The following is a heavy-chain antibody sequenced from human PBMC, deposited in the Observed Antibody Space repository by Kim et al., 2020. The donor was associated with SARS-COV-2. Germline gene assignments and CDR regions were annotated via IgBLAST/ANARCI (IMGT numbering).Heavy chain of an antibody. J-gene: IGHJ6*02. CDR1: GYTFTSYG. Sequence: ASVKVSCKASGYTFTSYGISWVRQAPGQGLEWMGWISAYNGNTNYAQKLQGRVTMTTDTSTSTAYMELRSLRSDDTAVYYCARDQLLAITMVRGVIIDYYGMDVWGQGTTVTVSS. V-gene: IGHV1-18*04. D-gene: IGHD3-10*01. CDR2: ISAYNGNT. CDR3: ARDQLLAITMVRGVIIDYYGMDV.